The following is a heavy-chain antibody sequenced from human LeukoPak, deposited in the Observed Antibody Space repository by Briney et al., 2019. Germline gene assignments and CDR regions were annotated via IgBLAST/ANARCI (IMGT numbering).Heavy chain of an antibody. CDR3: ARDSRPNRGEFDY. D-gene: IGHD3-16*01. V-gene: IGHV4-38-2*02. CDR1: GYSISSGYY. Sequence: PSETLSLTXTVSGYSISSGYYWGWIRQPPGKGLEWIGSIYHSGSTYYNPSLKSRVTISVDTSKNQFSLKLSSVTAADTAVYYCARDSRPNRGEFDYWGQGTLVTVSS. J-gene: IGHJ4*02. CDR2: IYHSGST.